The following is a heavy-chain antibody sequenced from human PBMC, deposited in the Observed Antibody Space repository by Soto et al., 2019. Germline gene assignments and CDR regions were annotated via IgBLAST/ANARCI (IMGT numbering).Heavy chain of an antibody. CDR1: GGSISFYY. CDR3: ARGDSTTHGDAFDI. CDR2: SYFSGSS. D-gene: IGHD6-13*01. V-gene: IGHV4-59*01. Sequence: QVQLQESGPGLVKPSETLSLTCTVSGGSISFYYWNWIRQSPGKGLEWIGYSYFSGSSTYNPSLKSRVTISVDTSKNQFSLQLRSVTAADTAVYYCARGDSTTHGDAFDIWGQGRVVTVSP. J-gene: IGHJ3*02.